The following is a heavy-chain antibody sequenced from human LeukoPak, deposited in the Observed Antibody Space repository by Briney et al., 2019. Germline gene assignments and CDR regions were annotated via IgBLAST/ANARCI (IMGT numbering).Heavy chain of an antibody. Sequence: PSETLSLTCTVSGGSISSSSYYWGWIRQPPGKGLEWIGSIYYSGSTCYNPSLKSRVTISVDTSKNQFSLKLSSVTAADTAVYYCARVRPRELLPENWFDPWGQGTLVTVSS. CDR2: IYYSGST. V-gene: IGHV4-39*01. D-gene: IGHD1-26*01. CDR3: ARVRPRELLPENWFDP. CDR1: GGSISSSSYY. J-gene: IGHJ5*02.